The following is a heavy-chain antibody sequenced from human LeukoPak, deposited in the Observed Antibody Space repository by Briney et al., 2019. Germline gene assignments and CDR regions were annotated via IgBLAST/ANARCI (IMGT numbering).Heavy chain of an antibody. CDR2: IYHSGST. V-gene: IGHV4-38-2*02. CDR1: GYSISSGYY. D-gene: IGHD3-3*01. J-gene: IGHJ4*02. Sequence: SETLSLTCTVSGYSISSGYYWGWIRQPPGKGLEWIGSIYHSGSTYYNPSLKSRVTISVDTPKNQFSLKLSSVTAADTAVYYCARAPLWSGYYDYWGQGTLVTVSS. CDR3: ARAPLWSGYYDY.